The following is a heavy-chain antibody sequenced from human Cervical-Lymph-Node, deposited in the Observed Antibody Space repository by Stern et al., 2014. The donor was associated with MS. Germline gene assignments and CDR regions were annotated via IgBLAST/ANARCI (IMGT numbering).Heavy chain of an antibody. CDR1: GLNFSSSG. CDR3: SRHSRTGWFDP. CDR2: ISSGGNNK. V-gene: IGHV3-30*03. D-gene: IGHD7-27*01. Sequence: VHLVESGGGVVQPGASLRLSCVASGLNFSSSGMHWVRQAPGTGLEWVAVISSGGNNKRYADSVKGRFTISRDNSKSTLYLQMNSLRPEDTAVYYCSRHSRTGWFDPWGRGTLVTVSS. J-gene: IGHJ5*02.